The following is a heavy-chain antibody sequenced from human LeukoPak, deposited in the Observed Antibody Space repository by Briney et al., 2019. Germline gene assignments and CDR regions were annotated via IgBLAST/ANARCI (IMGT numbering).Heavy chain of an antibody. CDR2: IYYSGST. D-gene: IGHD3-16*02. CDR1: AGSISSGDYY. Sequence: SQTLSLTCTVSAGSISSGDYYWSWIRQPPGKGLEWIGYIYYSGSTYYNPSLKSRVTISVDTSKNQFSLKLSSVTAADTAVYYCAREGHGGISTHYFDYGGLGTLVTVSS. CDR3: AREGHGGISTHYFDY. J-gene: IGHJ4*02. V-gene: IGHV4-30-4*08.